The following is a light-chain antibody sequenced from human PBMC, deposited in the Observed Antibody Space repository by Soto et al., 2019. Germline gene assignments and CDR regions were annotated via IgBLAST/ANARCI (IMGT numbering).Light chain of an antibody. CDR1: QSVSIN. V-gene: IGKV3-15*01. CDR2: GAS. CDR3: KQFNNWPPA. J-gene: IGKJ1*01. Sequence: EIVMTQSPATLSVSPGERATLSCRASQSVSINLAWYQQKPGQAPRLLIYGASTRAAGIPARFSGSGSGTDFTLSISSLQSEDFAVYYCKQFNNWPPAFGQGTKVDIK.